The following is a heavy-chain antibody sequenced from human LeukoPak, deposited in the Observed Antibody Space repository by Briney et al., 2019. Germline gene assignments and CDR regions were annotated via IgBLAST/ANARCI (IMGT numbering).Heavy chain of an antibody. CDR2: MNPNSGNT. CDR1: GYTFTSYD. V-gene: IGHV1-8*02. CDR3: ARTHYDFWSGSLLLGYYYMDV. J-gene: IGHJ6*03. Sequence: ASVKVSCKASGYTFTSYDINWVRQATGQGLEWMGWMNPNSGNTGYAQKFQGRVTMTRDTSTSTVYMELSSLRSEDTAVYYCARTHYDFWSGSLLLGYYYMDVWGKGTTVTVSS. D-gene: IGHD3-3*01.